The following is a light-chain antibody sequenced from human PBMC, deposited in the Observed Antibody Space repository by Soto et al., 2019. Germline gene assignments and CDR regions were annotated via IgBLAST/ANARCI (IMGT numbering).Light chain of an antibody. CDR1: NIGSKS. Sequence: SDELTQPLSVSVALGQTARITCGGSNIGSKSVHWYQKRPGQAPVVVMYRDYHRPSEIPERFSGSNSGNTATLTISRAQAGDEADYYCQVWDSTTAVLFGGGTKLTVL. CDR2: RDY. J-gene: IGLJ2*01. CDR3: QVWDSTTAVL. V-gene: IGLV3-9*01.